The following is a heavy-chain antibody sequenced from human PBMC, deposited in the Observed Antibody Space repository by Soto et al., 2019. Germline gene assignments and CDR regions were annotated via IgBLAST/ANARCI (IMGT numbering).Heavy chain of an antibody. D-gene: IGHD3-22*01. Sequence: PSETLSLTCTVSGCSVSSGTYYWSWIRQPPGKGLEWIGYISYSGTTYYNPSLKSRVSISVDTSKDQFSLILTSVTAADTAMYYCAAETFYYDASWFDPWGQGTLVTVSS. CDR3: AAETFYYDASWFDP. CDR1: GCSVSSGTYY. CDR2: ISYSGTT. J-gene: IGHJ5*02. V-gene: IGHV4-61*01.